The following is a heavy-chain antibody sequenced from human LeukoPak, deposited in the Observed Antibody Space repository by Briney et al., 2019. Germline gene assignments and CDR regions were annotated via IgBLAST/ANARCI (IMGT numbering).Heavy chain of an antibody. J-gene: IGHJ4*02. CDR1: GYTFTSYY. Sequence: GASVKVSCKASGYTFTSYYMHWVRQAPGQGLEWMGIINPSGGGTSYAQKFQGRVTMTRDTSTSTVYMELSSLRSEDTAVYYCARVQHYYDSSGSLYYWGQGTLVTVSS. D-gene: IGHD3-22*01. CDR3: ARVQHYYDSSGSLYY. V-gene: IGHV1-46*03. CDR2: INPSGGGT.